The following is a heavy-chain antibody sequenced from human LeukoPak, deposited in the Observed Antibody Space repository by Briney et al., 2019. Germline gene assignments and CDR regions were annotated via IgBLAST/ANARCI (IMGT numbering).Heavy chain of an antibody. D-gene: IGHD3-3*01. J-gene: IGHJ5*02. CDR2: IYYSGST. CDR1: GGSISSSSYY. Sequence: SETLSLTCTVSGGSISSSSYYWGWIRQPPGKRLEWIGSIYYSGSTYYNSSLKSRVTISVDTSKNQFSLKLSSVTAADTAVYYCASSSYDFWSGEKNWFDPWGQGTLVTVSS. CDR3: ASSSYDFWSGEKNWFDP. V-gene: IGHV4-39*01.